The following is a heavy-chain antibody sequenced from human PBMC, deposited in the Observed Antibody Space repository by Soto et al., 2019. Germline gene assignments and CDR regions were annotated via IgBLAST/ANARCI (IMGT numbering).Heavy chain of an antibody. CDR3: GRGRSGQIVVFY. D-gene: IGHD1-26*01. J-gene: IGHJ4*02. CDR2: IGPESGAT. Sequence: ASVKVSCKASGYTFTGHYIHWVRQAPEQGPEWMGEIGPESGATRYARRFQGRVTMTRDMSITTVYMELNNLSPDDTAVYYCGRGRSGQIVVFYWGQGTPVTVSS. CDR1: GYTFTGHY. V-gene: IGHV1-2*02.